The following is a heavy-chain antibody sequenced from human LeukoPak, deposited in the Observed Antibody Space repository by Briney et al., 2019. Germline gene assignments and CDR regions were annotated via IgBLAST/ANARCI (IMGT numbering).Heavy chain of an antibody. CDR1: GYSFTSYW. V-gene: IGHV5-51*01. CDR3: ARRPYDILTGSYYFDY. D-gene: IGHD3-9*01. Sequence: GESLKISCKGSGYSFTSYWICWVRQMPGKGLEWMGIIYPGDSDTRYSPSFQGQVTISADKSISTAYLQWSSLKASDTAMYYCARRPYDILTGSYYFDYWGQGTLVTVSS. CDR2: IYPGDSDT. J-gene: IGHJ4*02.